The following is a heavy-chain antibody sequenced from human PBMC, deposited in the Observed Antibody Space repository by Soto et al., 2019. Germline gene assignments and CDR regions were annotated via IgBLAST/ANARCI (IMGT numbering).Heavy chain of an antibody. D-gene: IGHD6-13*01. CDR3: ARAYYRRQQLVLGWFDP. CDR1: GGSISSYY. Sequence: PSETLSLTCTVSGGSISSYYWSWIRQPPGKGLEWIGYIYYSGSTNYNPSLKSRVTISVDTSKNQFSLKLSSVTAADTAVYYCARAYYRRQQLVLGWFDPWGQGTLVTVSS. CDR2: IYYSGST. J-gene: IGHJ5*02. V-gene: IGHV4-59*01.